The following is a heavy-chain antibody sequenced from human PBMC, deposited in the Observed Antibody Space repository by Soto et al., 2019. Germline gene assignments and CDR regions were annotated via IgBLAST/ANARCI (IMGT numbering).Heavy chain of an antibody. V-gene: IGHV1-3*01. Sequence: ASVKVSCKASGYTFTSYAMHWVRQAPGQRLEWMGWINAGNGNTKYSQKFQGRVTITRDTSASTAYMELSGLRSEDTAVYYCATPRLGRPWAFDIWGQGTMVTVSS. CDR2: INAGNGNT. D-gene: IGHD1-26*01. CDR1: GYTFTSYA. CDR3: ATPRLGRPWAFDI. J-gene: IGHJ3*02.